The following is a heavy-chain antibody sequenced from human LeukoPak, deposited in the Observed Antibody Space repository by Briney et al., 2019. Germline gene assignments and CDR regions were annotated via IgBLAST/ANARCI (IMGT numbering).Heavy chain of an antibody. V-gene: IGHV4-39*07. CDR2: IFNSGKT. Sequence: SETLSLTCSVPSGSIKNGNYHWGWILQSPGKGLQWIGSIFNSGKTYYNPSLKSRVALSRGTPRDQFSLNLKSVTAADTAVYFCARLELDSSSLFDYYYYMDVWGKGTTVTVSS. CDR3: ARLELDSSSLFDYYYYMDV. D-gene: IGHD6-6*01. CDR1: SGSIKNGNYH. J-gene: IGHJ6*03.